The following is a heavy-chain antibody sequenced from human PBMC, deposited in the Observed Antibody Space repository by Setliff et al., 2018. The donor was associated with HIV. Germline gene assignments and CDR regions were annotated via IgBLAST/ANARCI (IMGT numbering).Heavy chain of an antibody. CDR1: GGSFSDYS. J-gene: IGHJ3*01. V-gene: IGHV4-34*01. CDR3: ARHKTNYDFYAFDV. Sequence: SETLSLTCAVYGGSFSDYSWNWVRQPPGKGLEWIGEINHSGSTNYNPSLKSRVAMSVDTSRSQFSLKLTSVTAADTAVYYCARHKTNYDFYAFDVWGQGTMVTVSS. D-gene: IGHD3-3*01. CDR2: INHSGST.